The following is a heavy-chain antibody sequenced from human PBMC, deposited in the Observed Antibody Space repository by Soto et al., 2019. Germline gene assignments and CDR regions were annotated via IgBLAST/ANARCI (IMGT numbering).Heavy chain of an antibody. CDR3: ARGLQGFDY. CDR1: GFSLTVYS. CDR2: IQPDGVTK. V-gene: IGHV3-30*09. Sequence: QVQLVESGGGVVQPGRSLRLSCRISGFSLTVYSMNWVRQAPAKGLEWVAVIQPDGVTKNYADSVQGRFVISGDNSKNTLYLAMDSLTPEDSSVYYCARGLQGFDYWGQGILVTVSS. J-gene: IGHJ4*02.